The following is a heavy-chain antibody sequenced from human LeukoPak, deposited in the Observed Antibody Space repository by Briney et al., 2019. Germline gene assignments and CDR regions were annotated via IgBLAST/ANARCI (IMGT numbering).Heavy chain of an antibody. CDR3: ARGILEYSSSSSSDY. CDR2: IIPIFGTA. V-gene: IGHV1-69*13. D-gene: IGHD6-6*01. CDR1: GGTFSSYA. J-gene: IGHJ4*02. Sequence: SVKVSCKASGGTFSSYAISWVRQAPGQGLEWMGGIIPIFGTANYAQKLQGRVTITADESTSTAYMELSSLRSEDTAVYYCARGILEYSSSSSSDYWGQGTLVTVSS.